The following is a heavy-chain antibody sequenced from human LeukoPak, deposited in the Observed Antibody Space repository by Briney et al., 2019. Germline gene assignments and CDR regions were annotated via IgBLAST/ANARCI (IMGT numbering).Heavy chain of an antibody. J-gene: IGHJ3*02. CDR2: IYYTGCT. V-gene: IGHV4-31*03. CDR1: GDSITSGSYD. Sequence: SETLSLTCTVSGDSITSGSYDWAWILQHPGKGLEWIRYIYYTGCTHYNPSLESRLTISVDTSENHFSLKLSSATAADTAIYFCARARGAFDIRGQGTMVTVSS. CDR3: ARARGAFDI. D-gene: IGHD3-10*01.